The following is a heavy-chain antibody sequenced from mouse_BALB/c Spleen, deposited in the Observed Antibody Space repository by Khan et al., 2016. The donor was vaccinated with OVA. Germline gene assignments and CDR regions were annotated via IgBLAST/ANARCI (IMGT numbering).Heavy chain of an antibody. J-gene: IGHJ3*01. V-gene: IGHV1S29*02. CDR2: IFPNNGDS. Sequence: VRLQQSGPGLVKPGASVKISCKASGYTFTDYNMDWVKQSHGKSLEWIGYIFPNNGDSGYNQKFKTKATLTVDHSSSTAYMELRSLTSEDSAVYYCVRSGYGSFAYWGQGTLVTVSA. CDR3: VRSGYGSFAY. D-gene: IGHD1-2*01. CDR1: GYTFTDYN.